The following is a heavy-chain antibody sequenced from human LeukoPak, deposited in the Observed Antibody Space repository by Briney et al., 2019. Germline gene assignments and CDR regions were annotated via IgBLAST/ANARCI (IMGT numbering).Heavy chain of an antibody. CDR2: ISNSGST. CDR3: ARGGASSIPLDY. Sequence: SETLSLTCTVSGGSIGGDSYWSWIRQPPGKGPEWIGHISNSGSTYYSPSLSSRVTISLDTSKNQFSLKLRSVTAADTAVYYCARGGASSIPLDYWGRGTLVTVSS. J-gene: IGHJ4*02. V-gene: IGHV4-61*08. CDR1: GGSIGGDSY. D-gene: IGHD1-26*01.